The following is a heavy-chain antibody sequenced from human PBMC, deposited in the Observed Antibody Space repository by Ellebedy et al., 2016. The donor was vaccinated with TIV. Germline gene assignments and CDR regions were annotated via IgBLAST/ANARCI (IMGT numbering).Heavy chain of an antibody. D-gene: IGHD3-3*01. Sequence: GGSLRLSXAASGFTFRNYWMNWVRQAPGKGLEWVANIKQDGSEKKYVDSVKGRFTISRDNAKNSLYLQMNSLRAEDTAVYYCATRDYDLWSGVSYYYYMDVWGKGTTVTVSS. CDR2: IKQDGSEK. CDR1: GFTFRNYW. V-gene: IGHV3-7*03. CDR3: ATRDYDLWSGVSYYYYMDV. J-gene: IGHJ6*03.